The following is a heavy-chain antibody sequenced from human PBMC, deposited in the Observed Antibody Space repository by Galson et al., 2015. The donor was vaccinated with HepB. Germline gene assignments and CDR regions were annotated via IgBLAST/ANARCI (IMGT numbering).Heavy chain of an antibody. CDR1: QFTFSSHS. CDR3: ARDKGGSSGWYLYFQH. D-gene: IGHD6-19*01. CDR2: ISYDGGTK. J-gene: IGHJ1*01. Sequence: SLRLSCAASQFTFSSHSMHWVRQAPGKGLEWLAVISYDGGTKYYADSVKGRCTVSRDDSKDTLYLQISSLRPEDTAIYYCARDKGGSSGWYLYFQHWGQGTLVTVSS. V-gene: IGHV3-30-3*01.